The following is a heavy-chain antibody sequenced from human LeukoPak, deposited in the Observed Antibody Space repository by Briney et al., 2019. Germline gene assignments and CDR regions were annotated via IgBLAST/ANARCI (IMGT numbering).Heavy chain of an antibody. CDR2: IYTSGST. J-gene: IGHJ6*04. D-gene: IGHD3-9*01. Sequence: SETLSLTCAVSGGSISSRNWLSWVRQPPGKGLEWIGHIYTSGSTNYSPPLTSRVTISLDTSKNQFALKLSSLTAADTAVYYCGSLYYDILTGYYPGWGKGTTASICS. CDR3: GSLYYDILTGYYPG. CDR1: GGSISSRNW. V-gene: IGHV4-4*02.